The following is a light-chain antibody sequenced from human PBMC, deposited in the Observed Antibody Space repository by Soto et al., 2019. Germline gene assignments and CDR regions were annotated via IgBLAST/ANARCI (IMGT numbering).Light chain of an antibody. CDR1: SSNIGSNY. CDR3: AAWDDSLSGRGV. J-gene: IGLJ3*02. Sequence: GTPGQRVTISCSGRSSNIGSNYVYWYQQLPGTAPKLLIYRNNQRPSGVPDRFSGSKSGTSASLAISGLRSEDEADYYCAAWDDSLSGRGVFGGGTQLTVL. V-gene: IGLV1-47*01. CDR2: RNN.